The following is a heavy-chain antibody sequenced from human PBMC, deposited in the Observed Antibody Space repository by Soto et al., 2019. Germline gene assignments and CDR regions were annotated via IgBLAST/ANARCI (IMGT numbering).Heavy chain of an antibody. CDR1: GGSFSSSGYY. J-gene: IGHJ5*02. CDR2: ILYSGTA. CDR3: ARAIVVVQAAIKWFDP. Sequence: PSETLSLTCSVSGGSFSSSGYYWSWIRQPPGKGLEWIGYILYSGTAYYNPSLKSRVTISIDTSKYQFSLRLTSVTAADTAVYYCARAIVVVQAAIKWFDPWGQGTLVTVSS. D-gene: IGHD2-2*02. V-gene: IGHV4-31*02.